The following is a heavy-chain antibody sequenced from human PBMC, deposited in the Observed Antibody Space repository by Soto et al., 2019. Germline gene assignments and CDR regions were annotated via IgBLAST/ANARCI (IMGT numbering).Heavy chain of an antibody. V-gene: IGHV1-18*01. CDR3: AREAEIAVAGTTNDY. J-gene: IGHJ4*02. Sequence: QVQLVQSGAEVKKPGASVKVSCKASGYTFTSYGISWVRQAPGQGLEWMGWISAYNGNTNYAQKLQGRVTMTTDTSTSNAYMEMRSLTSEDTAVYYCAREAEIAVAGTTNDYWGQGTLVTVSS. CDR2: ISAYNGNT. CDR1: GYTFTSYG. D-gene: IGHD6-19*01.